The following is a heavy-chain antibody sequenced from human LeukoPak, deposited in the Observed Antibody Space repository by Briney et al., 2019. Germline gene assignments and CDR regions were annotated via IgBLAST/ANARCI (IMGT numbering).Heavy chain of an antibody. CDR1: GFTFSSYA. Sequence: GGSLRLSCAASGFTFSSYAMSWVRQAPGKGLEWVANIKQDGSEKFYVDSVKGRFTISRDNAKNSLYLQMNSLRAEDTAVYYCARDGSGSYYAFDYWGQGTLVTVSS. CDR3: ARDGSGSYYAFDY. J-gene: IGHJ4*02. CDR2: IKQDGSEK. V-gene: IGHV3-7*01. D-gene: IGHD1-26*01.